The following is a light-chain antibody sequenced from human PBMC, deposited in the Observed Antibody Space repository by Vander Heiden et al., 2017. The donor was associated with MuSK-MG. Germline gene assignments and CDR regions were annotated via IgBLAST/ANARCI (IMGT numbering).Light chain of an antibody. J-gene: IGLJ1*01. CDR1: TSDIGNYNY. V-gene: IGLV2-14*03. Sequence: QSALPQPASVSGSPGQSIPLSCTGTTSDIGNYNYVSWYQHHPGKAPKLVIYDVTNRPSGVSNRFSGSKSGNTASLTISGLQAEDEADYYCTSYTSTNTFYVFGIGTKVTVL. CDR3: TSYTSTNTFYV. CDR2: DVT.